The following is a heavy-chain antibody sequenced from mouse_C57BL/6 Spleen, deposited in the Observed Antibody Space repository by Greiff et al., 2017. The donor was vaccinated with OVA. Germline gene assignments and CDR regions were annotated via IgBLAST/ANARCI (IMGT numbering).Heavy chain of an antibody. D-gene: IGHD2-3*01. CDR1: GFSINSDCY. CDR2: TFYSGIT. Sequence: EVQLQQSGPSLVRPSQTLSLTCTVTGFSINSDCYWIWIRQFPGNKLEYIGYTFYSGITYYNPSLESRTYITRDTPKNQFSLKLSSVTTEDTATYYCARGIYDGYSYAMDYWGQGTSVTVSS. J-gene: IGHJ4*01. CDR3: ARGIYDGYSYAMDY. V-gene: IGHV3-3*01.